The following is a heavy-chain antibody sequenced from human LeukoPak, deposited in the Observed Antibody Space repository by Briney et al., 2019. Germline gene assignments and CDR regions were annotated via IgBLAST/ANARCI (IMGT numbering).Heavy chain of an antibody. J-gene: IGHJ4*02. CDR3: AKDEYYYDSSGYYSDY. V-gene: IGHV3-23*01. Sequence: GGSLRLPCAASGFTFSSYAMSWVRQAPGKGLEWVSAISGSGGSTYYADSVKGRFTISRDNSKNTLYLQMNSLRAEDTAVYYCAKDEYYYDSSGYYSDYWGQGTLVTVSS. D-gene: IGHD3-22*01. CDR1: GFTFSSYA. CDR2: ISGSGGST.